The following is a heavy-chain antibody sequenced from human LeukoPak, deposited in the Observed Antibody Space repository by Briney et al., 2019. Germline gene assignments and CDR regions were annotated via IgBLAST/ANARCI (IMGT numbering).Heavy chain of an antibody. V-gene: IGHV3-74*01. CDR1: GFTFSSHW. CDR3: AKDARRSGSGWSYFDY. CDR2: INSDGSTT. Sequence: TGGSLRLSCAASGFTFSSHWMHWVRQAPGKGLVWVSRINSDGSTTTYADSVKGRFTISRDNSKNTLYLQMNSLRAEDTAVYYCAKDARRSGSGWSYFDYWGQGTLVTVSS. D-gene: IGHD6-19*01. J-gene: IGHJ4*02.